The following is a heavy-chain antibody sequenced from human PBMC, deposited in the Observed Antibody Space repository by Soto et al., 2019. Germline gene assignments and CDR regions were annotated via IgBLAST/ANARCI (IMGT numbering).Heavy chain of an antibody. Sequence: GESLKISCKGSGYSFTSYWIAWVRQMPGKGLEWMGIIYPGDSDTRYSPSFQGQVTISADKSITTAYLQWSSLKASDTATYYCARHSIDGDNVHTDYWGEGPRVCASS. D-gene: IGHD6-6*01. CDR1: GYSFTSYW. J-gene: IGHJ4*02. V-gene: IGHV5-51*01. CDR2: IYPGDSDT. CDR3: ARHSIDGDNVHTDY.